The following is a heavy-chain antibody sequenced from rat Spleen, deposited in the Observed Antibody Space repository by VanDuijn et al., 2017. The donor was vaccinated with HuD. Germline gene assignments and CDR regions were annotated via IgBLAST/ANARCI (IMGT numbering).Heavy chain of an antibody. Sequence: QVQLKESGPGLVQPSQTLSLTCTVSGFSLTSDHVSWVRQPPGKGLEWIAAISSGGSTYYNSALKSRLSISRDTSKNQVFLKMNSLQTDDTAIYYCTREHNWGFDYWGQGVMVTVSS. V-gene: IGHV2S12*01. CDR3: TREHNWGFDY. CDR2: ISSGGST. CDR1: GFSLTSDH. D-gene: IGHD5-1*01. J-gene: IGHJ2*01.